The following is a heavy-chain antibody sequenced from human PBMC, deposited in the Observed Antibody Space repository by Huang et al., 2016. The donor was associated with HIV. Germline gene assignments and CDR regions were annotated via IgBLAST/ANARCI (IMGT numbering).Heavy chain of an antibody. V-gene: IGHV1-69*13. D-gene: IGHD5-18*01. CDR3: ARTAYSYGFRQGYNWFDP. J-gene: IGHJ5*02. CDR1: GGTFSSYA. Sequence: QVLLVQSGAEVRKPGSSVKVSCTAFGGTFSSYAISGVRQAPGQGLEWMGGIIRIFGTANYTQKFQGRVTITVDESTNTGYMELTRLTSEDTAVYYCARTAYSYGFRQGYNWFDPWGQGTPVTVSS. CDR2: IIRIFGTA.